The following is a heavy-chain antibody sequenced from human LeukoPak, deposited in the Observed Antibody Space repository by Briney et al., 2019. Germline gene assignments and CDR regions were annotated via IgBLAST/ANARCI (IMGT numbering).Heavy chain of an antibody. V-gene: IGHV4-4*07. CDR3: ARDENTPAGHYDSSGYYFRNWFDP. CDR1: GGSISSYY. CDR2: IYTSGST. D-gene: IGHD3-22*01. J-gene: IGHJ5*02. Sequence: PSETLSLTCTVSGGSISSYYRSWIRQPAGKGLEWIGRIYTSGSTNYNPSLKSRVTMSVDTSKNQFSLKLSSVTAADTAVYYCARDENTPAGHYDSSGYYFRNWFDPWGQGTLVTVSS.